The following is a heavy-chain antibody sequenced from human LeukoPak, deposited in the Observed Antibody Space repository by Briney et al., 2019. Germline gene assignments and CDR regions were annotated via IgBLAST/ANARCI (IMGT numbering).Heavy chain of an antibody. CDR1: GGSISSYY. V-gene: IGHV4-4*07. J-gene: IGHJ3*02. Sequence: PSETLSLTCTVSGGSISSYYWSWIRQPAGKGLEWIGRIYTSGSTNYNPSLKSRVTMSVDTSKNQFSLKLSSVTAADTAVYYCARDRSWELPNDAFDIWGQGTMVTVSS. CDR2: IYTSGST. CDR3: ARDRSWELPNDAFDI. D-gene: IGHD1-26*01.